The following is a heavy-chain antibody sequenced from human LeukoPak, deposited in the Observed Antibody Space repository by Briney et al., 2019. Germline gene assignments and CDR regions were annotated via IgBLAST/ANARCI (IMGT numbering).Heavy chain of an antibody. D-gene: IGHD6-6*01. CDR3: AREEYSSSGSFDP. V-gene: IGHV3-23*01. CDR1: GFTFSSYA. CDR2: ISGSGGST. J-gene: IGHJ5*02. Sequence: PGGSLRLSCAASGFTFSSYAMSWVRQAPGKGLEWVSAISGSGGSTYYADSVKGRFTISRDNAKNSLYLQMNSLRAEDTALYYCAREEYSSSGSFDPWGQGTLVTVSS.